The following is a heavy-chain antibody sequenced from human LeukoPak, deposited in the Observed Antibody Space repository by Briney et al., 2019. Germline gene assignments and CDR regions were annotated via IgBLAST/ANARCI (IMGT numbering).Heavy chain of an antibody. Sequence: PGGSLRLSCEASGFTFSNAWMTWVRQAPGKGLEWVGRIKSNTDGGTTHYAVPVKDRFTISRDDSKNTLYLQMNSLRAEDTAVYYCAKANARVSGNAFDIWGQGTMVTVSS. D-gene: IGHD6-6*01. CDR1: GFTFSNAW. CDR3: AKANARVSGNAFDI. CDR2: IKSNTDGGTT. V-gene: IGHV3-15*01. J-gene: IGHJ3*02.